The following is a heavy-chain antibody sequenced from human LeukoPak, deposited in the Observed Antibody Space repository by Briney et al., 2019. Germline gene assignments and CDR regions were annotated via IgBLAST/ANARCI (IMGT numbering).Heavy chain of an antibody. D-gene: IGHD5-18*01. CDR2: ISSSSSYT. J-gene: IGHJ4*02. CDR1: GFTFSTYA. Sequence: GGSLRLSCAASGFTFSTYAMSWARQAPGKGLEWVSYISSSSSYTNYADSVKGRFTISRDNAKNSLFLQMNSLRGEDTAVYYCARDDVDAAMLFNYWGQGTLVSVSS. CDR3: ARDDVDAAMLFNY. V-gene: IGHV3-11*06.